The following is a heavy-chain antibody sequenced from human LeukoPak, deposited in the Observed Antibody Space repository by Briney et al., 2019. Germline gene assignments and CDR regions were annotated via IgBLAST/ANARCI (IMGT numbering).Heavy chain of an antibody. D-gene: IGHD5-12*01. CDR2: IYHSGST. CDR3: ARDLNSGYDTYYMDV. J-gene: IGHJ6*03. Sequence: SETLSLTCTVSGGSISNYYWSWIRQPPGKGLEWIGSIYHSGSTYYNPSLKSRVTISVDTSKNQFSLKLSSVTAADTAVYYCARDLNSGYDTYYMDVWGKGTTVTVSS. CDR1: GGSISNYY. V-gene: IGHV4-38-2*02.